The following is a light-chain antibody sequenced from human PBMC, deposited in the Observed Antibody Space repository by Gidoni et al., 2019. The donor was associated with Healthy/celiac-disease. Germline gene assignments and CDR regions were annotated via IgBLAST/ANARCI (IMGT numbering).Light chain of an antibody. J-gene: IGLJ3*02. CDR2: STS. Sequence: QTVVTQQPSLTVSPGGTVTLTCASSTGAVTSGYYPNWFQQKPGQAPRALIYSTSNKHPWTPARFSGSLLGGKAALTLSGVQPEDEAEYYCLLYYGGAQIRVFGGGTKLTVL. V-gene: IGLV7-43*01. CDR3: LLYYGGAQIRV. CDR1: TGAVTSGYY.